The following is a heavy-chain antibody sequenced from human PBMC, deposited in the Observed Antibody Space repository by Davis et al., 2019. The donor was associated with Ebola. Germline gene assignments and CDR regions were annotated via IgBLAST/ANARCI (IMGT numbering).Heavy chain of an antibody. CDR2: ISSSGSTI. V-gene: IGHV3-11*01. D-gene: IGHD3-10*01. J-gene: IGHJ4*02. CDR3: AKTPLRYYYGSGSYYDY. Sequence: LSLTCAASGFTFSDYYMSWIRQAPGKGLEWVSYISSSGSTIYYADSVKGRFTISRDNAKNSLYLQMNSLRAEDTAVYYCAKTPLRYYYGSGSYYDYWGQGTLVTVSS. CDR1: GFTFSDYY.